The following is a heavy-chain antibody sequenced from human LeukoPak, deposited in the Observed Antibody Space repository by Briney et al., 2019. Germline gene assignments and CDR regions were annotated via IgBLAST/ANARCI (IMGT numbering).Heavy chain of an antibody. J-gene: IGHJ3*02. D-gene: IGHD6-19*01. CDR3: ARTVAGKGDAFDI. CDR2: IYHSGST. CDR1: GYSISSGYY. V-gene: IGHV4-38-2*02. Sequence: SETLSLTCTVSGYSISSGYYWGWIRQPPGKGLEWIGSIYHSGSTYYNPSLKSRVTISVDTSKNQFSLKLSSVTAADTAVYYCARTVAGKGDAFDIWGQGTMVTVSS.